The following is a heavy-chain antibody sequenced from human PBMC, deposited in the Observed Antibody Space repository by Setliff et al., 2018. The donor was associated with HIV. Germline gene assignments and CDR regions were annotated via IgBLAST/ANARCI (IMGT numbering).Heavy chain of an antibody. V-gene: IGHV4-4*07. Sequence: SETLSLTCTVSGGSISSYYWSWIRQPAGKGLEWIGRIYTSGNTNYNPSLKSLKSRVTMSVDTSKNQFSLKLSSVTAADTAVYYCARGGPFYNWNYTFDYWGQGTLVTVSS. CDR2: IYTSGNT. CDR3: ARGGPFYNWNYTFDY. CDR1: GGSISSYY. D-gene: IGHD1-7*01. J-gene: IGHJ4*02.